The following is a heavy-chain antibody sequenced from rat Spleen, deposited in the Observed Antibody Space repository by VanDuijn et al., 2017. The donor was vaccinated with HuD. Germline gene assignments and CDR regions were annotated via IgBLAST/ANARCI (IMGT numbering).Heavy chain of an antibody. D-gene: IGHD4-1*01. V-gene: IGHV5-7*01. J-gene: IGHJ2*01. CDR3: TRGAPNTWDY. Sequence: EVQLVESGGGLVQPGRSLKLSCAASGFTFSDYNMAWVRQAPKEGLEWVATISYDGGSTYYRDSVKGRFTISRDNAKSTLYLQMNSLRSEDTANYYCTRGAPNTWDYWGPGVRVTVSS. CDR2: ISYDGGST. CDR1: GFTFSDYN.